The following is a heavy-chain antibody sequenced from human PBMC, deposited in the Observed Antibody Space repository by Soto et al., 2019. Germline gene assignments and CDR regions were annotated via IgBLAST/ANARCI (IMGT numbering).Heavy chain of an antibody. D-gene: IGHD3-3*01. CDR3: AKDDVKSFGVVTFDS. Sequence: EVQLLESGGGLVQPGGSLRVSCAASGFTFINHAMTWVRQAPGKGLEWVSGINSRGGSVYYAVSVKGRFTISRDNSKNPLYLDIIRLSAEDTAVYYCAKDDVKSFGVVTFDSWGQGILVTVSS. CDR1: GFTFINHA. CDR2: INSRGGSV. J-gene: IGHJ4*02. V-gene: IGHV3-23*01.